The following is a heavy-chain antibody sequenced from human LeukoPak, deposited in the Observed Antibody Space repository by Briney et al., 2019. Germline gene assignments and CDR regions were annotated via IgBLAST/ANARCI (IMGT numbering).Heavy chain of an antibody. CDR1: GYTFTGYY. J-gene: IGHJ6*02. V-gene: IGHV1-18*04. CDR3: ARGKRYYGFWSGYSGMDV. D-gene: IGHD3-3*01. CDR2: ISAYNGNT. Sequence: GASVKVSCKASGYTFTGYYMHWVRQAPGQGLEWMGWISAYNGNTNYAQKLQGRVTMTTDTSTSTAYMELRSLRSDDTAVYYCARGKRYYGFWSGYSGMDVWGQGTTVTVSS.